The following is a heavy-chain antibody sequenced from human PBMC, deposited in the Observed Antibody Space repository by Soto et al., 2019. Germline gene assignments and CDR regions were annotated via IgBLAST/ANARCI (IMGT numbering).Heavy chain of an antibody. V-gene: IGHV1-69*06. J-gene: IGHJ3*02. CDR1: GGTFSSYA. D-gene: IGHD3-10*01. Sequence: SVKVSCKASGGTFSSYAISWVRQAPGQGLEWMGGIIPIFGTANYAQKFQGRVTITADKSTSTAYMELSSLRSEDTAVYYCASNYGSGSYLAFDIWGQGTMVTVSS. CDR2: IIPIFGTA. CDR3: ASNYGSGSYLAFDI.